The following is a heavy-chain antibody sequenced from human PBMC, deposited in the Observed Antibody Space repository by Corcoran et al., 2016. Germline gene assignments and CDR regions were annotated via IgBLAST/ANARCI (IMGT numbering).Heavy chain of an antibody. CDR3: AKEQGGLGREDY. J-gene: IGHJ4*02. CDR1: GFTFSSYG. CDR2: ISYDGSNK. Sequence: QVQLVESGGGVVQPGRSLRLSCAASGFTFSSYGMHWVRQAPGKGLEGVAVISYDGSNKYYADSVKGRFTISRDNTKNTLYLQMNSLRAEDTAVYYCAKEQGGLGREDYWDQGTLVTVSS. D-gene: IGHD3-16*01. V-gene: IGHV3-30*18.